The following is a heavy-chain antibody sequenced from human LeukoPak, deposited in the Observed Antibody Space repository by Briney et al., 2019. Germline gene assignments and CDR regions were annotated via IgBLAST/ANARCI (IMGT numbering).Heavy chain of an antibody. Sequence: GGSLRLSCAASGFTFSSYWMSWVRQAPGKGLEWVANIKQDGSEKYYLDSVKGRFTISRDNAKSSLYLQMNSLRVEDTAVYYCVKYETGPEYWGQGTLVTVSS. J-gene: IGHJ4*02. CDR1: GFTFSSYW. CDR2: IKQDGSEK. D-gene: IGHD1-14*01. V-gene: IGHV3-7*01. CDR3: VKYETGPEY.